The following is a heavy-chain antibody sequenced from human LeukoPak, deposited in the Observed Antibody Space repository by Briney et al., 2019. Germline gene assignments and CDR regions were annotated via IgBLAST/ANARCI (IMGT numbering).Heavy chain of an antibody. D-gene: IGHD3-9*01. V-gene: IGHV3-21*04. CDR1: GFTFYNYN. J-gene: IGHJ5*02. Sequence: GGSLRLSCAASGFTFYNYNMNWVRQAPGKGLEWVSSISSTSGYIYYADSVKGRFTISRDNARNSLYLQMNSLRAEDTAVYYCARLRYFDWPNRGWFDPWGQGTLVTVSS. CDR3: ARLRYFDWPNRGWFDP. CDR2: ISSTSGYI.